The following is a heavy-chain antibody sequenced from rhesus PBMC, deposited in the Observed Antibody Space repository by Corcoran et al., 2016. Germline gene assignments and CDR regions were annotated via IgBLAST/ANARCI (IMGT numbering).Heavy chain of an antibody. D-gene: IGHD4-23*01. CDR1: GGPISGGSG. CDR2: IFGSIGST. J-gene: IGHJ3*01. CDR3: ARHGADSNYPFDAFDF. Sequence: VHLQDPGHGLVKPSEPLSLTCAVPGGPISGGSGWGWIRQPPGKGRVGFGHIFGSIGSTYYNPSLKSRVTISRDTSKNQFSLKLSSVTAADTAVYYCARHGADSNYPFDAFDFWGQGLRVTVSS. V-gene: IGHV4-76*01.